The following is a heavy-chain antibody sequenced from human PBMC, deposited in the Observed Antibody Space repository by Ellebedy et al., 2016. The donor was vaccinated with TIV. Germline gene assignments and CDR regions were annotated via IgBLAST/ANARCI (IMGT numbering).Heavy chain of an antibody. Sequence: GGSLRLSXAASGFTFSSYWMSWVRQAPGKGLEWVANIKQDGSEKYYVDSVKGRFTISRDNAKNSLYLQMNILRAEDTAVYYCARDADRYYFDYWGQGTLVTVSS. V-gene: IGHV3-7*01. CDR3: ARDADRYYFDY. CDR2: IKQDGSEK. J-gene: IGHJ4*02. CDR1: GFTFSSYW.